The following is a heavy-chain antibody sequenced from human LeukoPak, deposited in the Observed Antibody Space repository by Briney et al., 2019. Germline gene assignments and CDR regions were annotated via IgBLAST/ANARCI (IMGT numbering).Heavy chain of an antibody. CDR3: ARDTHLCSSTSCHQRSDYYYGMDV. V-gene: IGHV3-23*01. Sequence: PGGSLRLSCAASGFSFSNYVMTWVRQAPGKGLEWVSSITGSGASTNYADSVKGRFTISRDNSKNTLYLQMNSLRAEDTAVYYCARDTHLCSSTSCHQRSDYYYGMDVWGQGTTVTVSS. CDR2: ITGSGAST. J-gene: IGHJ6*02. D-gene: IGHD2-2*01. CDR1: GFSFSNYV.